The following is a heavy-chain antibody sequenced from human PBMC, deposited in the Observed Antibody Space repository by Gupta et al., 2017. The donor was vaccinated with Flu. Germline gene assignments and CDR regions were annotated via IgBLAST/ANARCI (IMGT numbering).Heavy chain of an antibody. CDR3: VRGLGAYYTAWGYFDS. J-gene: IGHJ4*02. CDR2: IGTAGDT. CDR1: GFTFDDYD. Sequence: EVQLVESGGGSVQPGGSLRLSCAVSGFTFDDYDMHWVRQVTGKGLEWVSAIGTAGDTFYPDSVKGRFIISRENAKKSLFLQTNSLRAGDTAVYYCVRGLGAYYTAWGYFDSWGPGTLVTVYS. D-gene: IGHD4-17*01. V-gene: IGHV3-13*01.